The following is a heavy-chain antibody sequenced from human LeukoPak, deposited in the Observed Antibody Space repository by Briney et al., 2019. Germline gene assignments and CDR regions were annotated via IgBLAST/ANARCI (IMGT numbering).Heavy chain of an antibody. V-gene: IGHV3-48*01. Sequence: GGSLRLSCAASGFAFSSYSMNWVRQAPGKGLEWLSYSSSGSSTIYYSDSVKGRFTISKDNAKHSLYLQMNSLRAEDTAVYYCARMSSGSYLFDYWGQGTLVTVSS. CDR2: SSSGSSTI. CDR3: ARMSSGSYLFDY. D-gene: IGHD3-10*01. J-gene: IGHJ4*02. CDR1: GFAFSSYS.